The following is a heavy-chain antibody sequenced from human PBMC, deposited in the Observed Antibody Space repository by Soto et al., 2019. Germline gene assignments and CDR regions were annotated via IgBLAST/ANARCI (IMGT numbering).Heavy chain of an antibody. Sequence: SETLSLTCAVYGGSFSGYYWSWIRQPPGKGLEWIGEINHSGSTNYNPSLKSRVTISVDTSKNQFSRKLSSVTAADTAVYYCARHGTTLGYWGQGTLVTVSS. V-gene: IGHV4-34*01. CDR2: INHSGST. CDR1: GGSFSGYY. CDR3: ARHGTTLGY. D-gene: IGHD4-17*01. J-gene: IGHJ4*02.